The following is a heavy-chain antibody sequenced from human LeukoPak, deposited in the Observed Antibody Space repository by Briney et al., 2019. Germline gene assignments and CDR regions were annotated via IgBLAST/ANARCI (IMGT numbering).Heavy chain of an antibody. Sequence: GESLKISCKGSGYSFPIYWLGWVRQMPGKGLEWMGIIYPGDSDTRYSPSFQGQVTISADKSISTAYLQWSSLKASDTAMYYCARYLGIAAAGTDSFDIWGQGTMVTVSS. CDR3: ARYLGIAAAGTDSFDI. J-gene: IGHJ3*02. D-gene: IGHD6-13*01. CDR2: IYPGDSDT. CDR1: GYSFPIYW. V-gene: IGHV5-51*01.